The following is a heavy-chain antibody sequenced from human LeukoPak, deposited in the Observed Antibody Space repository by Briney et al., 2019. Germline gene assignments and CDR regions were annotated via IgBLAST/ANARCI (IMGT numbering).Heavy chain of an antibody. D-gene: IGHD6-19*01. J-gene: IGHJ4*02. CDR3: ARGLAGGSYYFDY. V-gene: IGHV4-30-4*07. Sequence: SETLSLTCAVSGGSISRGGYSWSWIRQPPGKGLEWIGYFYYSGSTYYNPSLKSRVTISLDTSKNQLSLKLSSVTAADTAVYYCARGLAGGSYYFDYWGQGTLVTVSS. CDR1: GGSISRGGYS. CDR2: FYYSGST.